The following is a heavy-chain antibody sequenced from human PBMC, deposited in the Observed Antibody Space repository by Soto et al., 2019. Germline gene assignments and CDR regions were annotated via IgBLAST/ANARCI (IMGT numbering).Heavy chain of an antibody. CDR2: FDPEDGET. D-gene: IGHD3-10*01. V-gene: IGHV1-24*01. CDR1: GYTLTELS. J-gene: IGHJ4*02. CDR3: ATLWFGELLLRAGRDY. Sequence: ASVKVSCKVSGYTLTELSMHWVRQAPGKGLEWMGGFDPEDGETIYAQKFQGRVTMTEDTSTDTAYMELSSLRSEDTAVYYCATLWFGELLLRAGRDYWGQGTLVTVYS.